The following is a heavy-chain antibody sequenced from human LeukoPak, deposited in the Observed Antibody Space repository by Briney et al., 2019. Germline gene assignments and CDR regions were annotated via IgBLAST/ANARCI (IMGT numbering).Heavy chain of an antibody. D-gene: IGHD5-12*01. V-gene: IGHV3-23*01. Sequence: RGSLILACSASGFTFLTYSLSWVRKVPGEGLEWVSSISESGVTYYADSVKGRFTISRDDSNSRIYLQMHSLRAEETAIYYCARDRVGYSGARGLDYWGQGTLVT. CDR3: ARDRVGYSGARGLDY. CDR2: ISESGVT. CDR1: GFTFLTYS. J-gene: IGHJ4*02.